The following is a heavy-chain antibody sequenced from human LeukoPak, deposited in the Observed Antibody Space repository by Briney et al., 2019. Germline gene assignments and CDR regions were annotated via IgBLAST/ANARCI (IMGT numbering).Heavy chain of an antibody. CDR3: ARVRGSYWVDI. D-gene: IGHD1-26*01. V-gene: IGHV3-48*01. Sequence: PGRSLRLSCAASGFTFSGYSMNWVRQAPGKGLEWVSYITSSSSAIYYADSVKGRFTISRDNAKNSLYLQMNSLRAEDTAVYYCARVRGSYWVDIWGRGTLVTVSS. CDR2: ITSSSSAI. J-gene: IGHJ3*02. CDR1: GFTFSGYS.